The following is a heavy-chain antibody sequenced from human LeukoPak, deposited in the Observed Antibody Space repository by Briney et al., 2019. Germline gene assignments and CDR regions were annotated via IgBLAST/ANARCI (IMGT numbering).Heavy chain of an antibody. V-gene: IGHV4-59*12. CDR2: ILYSGST. Sequence: SETLSLTCTVSGGSISSYYWSWIRQPPGKGLEWIGYILYSGSTSYNPSLKSRVTISVDTSKNQFSLKLSSVTAADTAVYYCARDRVEYSYDAFDIWGQGTMVTVSS. CDR3: ARDRVEYSYDAFDI. J-gene: IGHJ3*02. CDR1: GGSISSYY. D-gene: IGHD5-18*01.